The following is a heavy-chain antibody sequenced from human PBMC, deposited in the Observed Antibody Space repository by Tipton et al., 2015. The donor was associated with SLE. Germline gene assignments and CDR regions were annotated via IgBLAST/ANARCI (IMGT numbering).Heavy chain of an antibody. V-gene: IGHV1-46*01. J-gene: IGHJ6*03. CDR3: ARGELYYFYYLDV. D-gene: IGHD1-26*01. CDR1: GYTFTSYY. CDR2: INPSGGST. Sequence: QLVQSGAEVKKPGASVKVSCKASGYTFTSYYMHWVRQAPGQGLEWMGIINPSGGSTSYAQKFQGRVTMTRDTSTSTVDMELSRLRSEDTGVYYCARGELYYFYYLDVLGKGTTVPVSS.